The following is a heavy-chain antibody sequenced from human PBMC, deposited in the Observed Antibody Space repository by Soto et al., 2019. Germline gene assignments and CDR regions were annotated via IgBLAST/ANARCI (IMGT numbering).Heavy chain of an antibody. CDR2: INPNSGGT. D-gene: IGHD3-22*01. Sequence: GASVKVSRKASGYTFTGYYMHWVRQAPGQGLEWMGWINPNSGGTNYAQKFQGWVTMTRDTSISTAYMELSRLRSDDTAVYYCARQYYYDSSGYYELAYWGQGTLVTVSS. CDR1: GYTFTGYY. J-gene: IGHJ4*02. CDR3: ARQYYYDSSGYYELAY. V-gene: IGHV1-2*04.